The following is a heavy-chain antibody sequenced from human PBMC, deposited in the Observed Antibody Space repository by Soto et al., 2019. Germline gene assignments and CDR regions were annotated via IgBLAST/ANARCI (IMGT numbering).Heavy chain of an antibody. J-gene: IGHJ6*02. CDR3: AREGLAVAGTYYYYYYGMDV. V-gene: IGHV4-59*01. CDR1: GGSISSYY. D-gene: IGHD6-19*01. Sequence: SETLSLTCTVSGGSISSYYWSCIRQPPEKGLEWIGYIYYSGSTNYNPSLKTRVTISVDTSKNQFSLKLSSVTAADTAVYYSAREGLAVAGTYYYYYYGMDVWGQGTTVTVSS. CDR2: IYYSGST.